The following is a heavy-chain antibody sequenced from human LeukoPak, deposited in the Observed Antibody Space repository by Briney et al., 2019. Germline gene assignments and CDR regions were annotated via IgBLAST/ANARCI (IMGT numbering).Heavy chain of an antibody. Sequence: GGSLRLSCAVSGITLSNYGMTWVRQAPGKGLEWVAGISDTGGRTNYADSVKGRFTISRGNPKNTLYLQMNSLRAEDTAVYFCAKRGVVIRVILVGFHKEAYYFDSWGQGALVTVSS. CDR2: ISDTGGRT. V-gene: IGHV3-23*01. CDR3: AKRGVVIRVILVGFHKEAYYFDS. D-gene: IGHD3-22*01. J-gene: IGHJ4*02. CDR1: GITLSNYG.